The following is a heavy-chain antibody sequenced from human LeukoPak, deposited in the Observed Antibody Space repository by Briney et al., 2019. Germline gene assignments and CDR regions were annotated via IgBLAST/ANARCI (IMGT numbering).Heavy chain of an antibody. CDR3: ARDIAVSGNYFDY. D-gene: IGHD6-19*01. J-gene: IGHJ4*02. CDR2: INSDMSST. Sequence: GGSLRLSCAASGFTFSNHWMHWVRQAPGKGLVWFSRINSDMSSTNYADSVKGRFTISRDNAKNTLYLQMNSLRAEDTAVYYCARDIAVSGNYFDYWGQGTLVTVSS. V-gene: IGHV3-74*01. CDR1: GFTFSNHW.